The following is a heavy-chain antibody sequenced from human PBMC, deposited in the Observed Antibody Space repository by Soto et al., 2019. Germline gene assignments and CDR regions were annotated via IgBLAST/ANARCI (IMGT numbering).Heavy chain of an antibody. J-gene: IGHJ3*02. CDR2: IKSKTDGGTT. Sequence: GGSLRLSCAASGFTFSNAWMSWVRQAPGKGLEWVGRIKSKTDGGTTDYAAPVKGRFTISRDDSKNTLYLQMNSLKTEDTAVYYCTTSRYCSGGSCFLFAFDIWGQGTMVTVSS. CDR3: TTSRYCSGGSCFLFAFDI. V-gene: IGHV3-15*01. D-gene: IGHD2-15*01. CDR1: GFTFSNAW.